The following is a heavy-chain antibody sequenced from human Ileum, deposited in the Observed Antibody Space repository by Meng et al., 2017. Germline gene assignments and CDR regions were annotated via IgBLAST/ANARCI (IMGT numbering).Heavy chain of an antibody. D-gene: IGHD5-12*01. V-gene: IGHV1-2*06. CDR2: IILNSGDT. CDR1: GYTFTDYY. CDR3: ARRGYNGYVSRGMDV. J-gene: IGHJ6*02. Sequence: ASVKVSCKASGYTFTDYYMHWLRQAPGQGLAWMGRIILNSGDTRYAQKFQGRVTMTRDTSISTAYMELSGLTTDDTAVYYCARRGYNGYVSRGMDVWGQGTMVTVSS.